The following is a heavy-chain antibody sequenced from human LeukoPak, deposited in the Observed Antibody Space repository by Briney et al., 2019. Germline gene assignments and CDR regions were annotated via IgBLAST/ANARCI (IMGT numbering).Heavy chain of an antibody. Sequence: SVKVSCKASGGTFSSYAIGWVRQAPGQGLEWMGGIIPIFGTANYAQKFQGRVTITADESTSTAYMELSSLRSEDTAVYYCARSPTNYGDEIDYWGQGTLVTVSS. CDR1: GGTFSSYA. CDR3: ARSPTNYGDEIDY. CDR2: IIPIFGTA. V-gene: IGHV1-69*13. J-gene: IGHJ4*02. D-gene: IGHD4-17*01.